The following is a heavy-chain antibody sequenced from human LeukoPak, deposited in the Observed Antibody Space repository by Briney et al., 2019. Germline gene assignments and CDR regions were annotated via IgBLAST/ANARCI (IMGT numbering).Heavy chain of an antibody. CDR1: GGTVSSYA. J-gene: IGHJ4*02. CDR3: ARWLGNSGSYIDY. D-gene: IGHD1-26*01. V-gene: IGHV1-69*04. CDR2: IIPILGIA. Sequence: SVKVSCKASGGTVSSYAISWVRQAPGQGLEWMGRIIPILGIANYAQKFQGRVTITADKSTSTAYMELSSLRSEDTAVYYCARWLGNSGSYIDYWGQGTLVTVSS.